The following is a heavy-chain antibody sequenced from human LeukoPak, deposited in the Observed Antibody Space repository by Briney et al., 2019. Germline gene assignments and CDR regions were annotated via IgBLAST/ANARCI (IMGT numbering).Heavy chain of an antibody. J-gene: IGHJ5*02. CDR1: GLTFSTYA. CDR2: ISGSGGST. CDR3: AKGRVPAAKGVWFDP. D-gene: IGHD2-2*01. Sequence: GGSLRLSCAASGLTFSTYAMSWVRQAPGKGLEWVSAISGSGGSTYYADSVKGRFTISRDNSKNTLYLQMNSLRAEDTAVYYCAKGRVPAAKGVWFDPWGQGTLVTVSS. V-gene: IGHV3-23*01.